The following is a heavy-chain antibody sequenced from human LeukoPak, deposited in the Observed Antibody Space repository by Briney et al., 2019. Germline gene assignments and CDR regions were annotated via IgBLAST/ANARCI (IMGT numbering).Heavy chain of an antibody. Sequence: GGSLRLSCAASGFTFTTYWMHWVRQAPGKGLVWVSHINSDGSITSYADSVKGRFTISRDNSKNTLYLQVNSLRAEDTAVYYCARDYSSGYYRTFDYWGQGTLVTVSS. CDR3: ARDYSSGYYRTFDY. V-gene: IGHV3-74*01. CDR1: GFTFTTYW. J-gene: IGHJ4*02. CDR2: INSDGSIT. D-gene: IGHD3-22*01.